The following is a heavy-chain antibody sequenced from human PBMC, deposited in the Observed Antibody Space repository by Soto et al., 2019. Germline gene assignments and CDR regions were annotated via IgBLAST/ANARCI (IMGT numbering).Heavy chain of an antibody. Sequence: PVGSLRLSCAASGFTLSSYWMSWVRQAPGKGLEWVANIKQDGSEKYYVDSVKGRFTISRDNAKNSLYLQMNSLRAEDTAVYYCASYGDSRYYSYYYMDVWGKGTTVTVSS. CDR1: GFTLSSYW. J-gene: IGHJ6*03. CDR3: ASYGDSRYYSYYYMDV. CDR2: IKQDGSEK. D-gene: IGHD4-17*01. V-gene: IGHV3-7*01.